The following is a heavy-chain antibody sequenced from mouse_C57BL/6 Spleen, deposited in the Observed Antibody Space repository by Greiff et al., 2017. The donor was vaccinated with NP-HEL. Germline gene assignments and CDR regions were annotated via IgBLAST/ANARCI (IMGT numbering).Heavy chain of an antibody. V-gene: IGHV1-19*01. CDR2: INPYNGGT. J-gene: IGHJ4*01. CDR3: ARSISGQSLYYYAMDY. CDR1: GYTFTDYY. D-gene: IGHD3-2*02. Sequence: VQLQQSGPVLVKPGASVKMSCKASGYTFTDYYMNWVKQSHGKSLEWIGVINPYNGGTSYNQKFKGKATLTVDKSSSTAYMELNSLTSEDSAVYYCARSISGQSLYYYAMDYWGQGTSVTVSS.